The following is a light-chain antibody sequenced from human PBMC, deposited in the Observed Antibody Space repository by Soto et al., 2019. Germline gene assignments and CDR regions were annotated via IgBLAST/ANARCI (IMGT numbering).Light chain of an antibody. V-gene: IGLV2-14*03. CDR2: DVS. J-gene: IGLJ1*01. Sequence: QSVLTQPASVSGSPGQSITISCTGTSSDVGGYDYVSWYQHHPGKAPKLMIYDVSNRPSGVSNRFSGSKSGNTASLTISGLQAEDEADYYCSSYTSSSLDVFGTGTKVTVL. CDR1: SSDVGGYDY. CDR3: SSYTSSSLDV.